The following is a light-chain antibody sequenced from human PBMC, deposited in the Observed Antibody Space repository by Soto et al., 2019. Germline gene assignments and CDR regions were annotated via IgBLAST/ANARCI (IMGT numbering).Light chain of an antibody. J-gene: IGLJ2*01. Sequence: QSVLTQPPSVSAAPGQKVTISCSGSDSNIGNHFVSWYQQLPGTDPKVLIYDDNKRPSGIPDRFSGSKSGTSASLAITGLQAEDEADYYCQSYDTSLSDVVFGGGTKVTVL. CDR3: QSYDTSLSDVV. V-gene: IGLV1-51*01. CDR1: DSNIGNHF. CDR2: DDN.